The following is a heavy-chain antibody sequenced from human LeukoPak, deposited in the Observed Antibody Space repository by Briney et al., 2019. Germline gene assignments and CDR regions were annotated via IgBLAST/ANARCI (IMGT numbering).Heavy chain of an antibody. CDR2: ISGSGGST. J-gene: IGHJ4*02. CDR1: GSTFSSYA. D-gene: IGHD4-17*01. CDR3: AKQQYGDYASFDY. Sequence: GGSLRLSCAASGSTFSSYAMSWVRQAPGKGLEWVSAISGSGGSTYYADSVKGRFTISRDNSKNALYLQMNSLRAEDTAVYYCAKQQYGDYASFDYWGQGTLVTVSS. V-gene: IGHV3-23*01.